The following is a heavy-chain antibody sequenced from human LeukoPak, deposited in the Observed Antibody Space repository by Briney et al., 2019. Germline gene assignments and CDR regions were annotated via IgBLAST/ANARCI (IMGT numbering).Heavy chain of an antibody. V-gene: IGHV3-23*01. J-gene: IGHJ4*02. D-gene: IGHD5-12*01. CDR2: ISGSGGST. CDR3: AKDGDSGQSPFDY. Sequence: GGSLRLSCAASGFTFSSYAMHWVRQAPGKGLEWVSAISGSGGSTYYADSVKGRFTISRDNSKNTPYLQMNSLRAEDTAVYYCAKDGDSGQSPFDYWGQGTLVTVSS. CDR1: GFTFSSYA.